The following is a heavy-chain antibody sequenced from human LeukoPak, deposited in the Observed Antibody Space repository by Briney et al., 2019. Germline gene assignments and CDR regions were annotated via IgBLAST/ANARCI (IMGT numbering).Heavy chain of an antibody. V-gene: IGHV3-23*01. CDR3: AKTPRYSSSWSSWFDP. CDR2: ISGSGGST. Sequence: PGGSLRLSCAASGFTFSSYGMSWVRQAPGKGLEWVSAISGSGGSTYYADSVKGRFTISRDNSKNTLYLQVNSLRAEDTAVYYCAKTPRYSSSWSSWFDPWGQGTLVTVSS. J-gene: IGHJ5*02. CDR1: GFTFSSYG. D-gene: IGHD6-13*01.